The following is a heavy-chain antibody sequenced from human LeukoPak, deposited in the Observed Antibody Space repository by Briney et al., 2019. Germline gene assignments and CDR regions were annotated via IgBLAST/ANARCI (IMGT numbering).Heavy chain of an antibody. CDR3: ARDDNDGYCSGWYYFDY. V-gene: IGHV3-74*01. J-gene: IGHJ4*02. D-gene: IGHD6-19*01. CDR2: INSDGSST. CDR1: GFTFSSYW. Sequence: PGGSLRLSCAASGFTFSSYWMHWVRQAPGKGLVWVSRINSDGSSTSYADSVKGRFTISRDNAKNTLYLQMNSLRAEDTAVYYCARDDNDGYCSGWYYFDYWGQGTLVTVSS.